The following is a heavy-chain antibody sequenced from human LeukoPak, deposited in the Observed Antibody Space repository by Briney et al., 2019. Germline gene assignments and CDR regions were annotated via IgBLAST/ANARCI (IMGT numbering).Heavy chain of an antibody. V-gene: IGHV3-23*01. J-gene: IGHJ4*02. CDR3: AKFYRVPAAISGGRGFDY. D-gene: IGHD2-2*02. CDR1: GFTFSSYS. CDR2: ISGSGGST. Sequence: GGSLRLSCAASGFTFSSYSMNWVRQAPGKGLEWVSAISGSGGSTYYADSVKGRFTISRDNSKNTLYLQMNSLRAEDTAVYYCAKFYRVPAAISGGRGFDYWGQGTLVTVSS.